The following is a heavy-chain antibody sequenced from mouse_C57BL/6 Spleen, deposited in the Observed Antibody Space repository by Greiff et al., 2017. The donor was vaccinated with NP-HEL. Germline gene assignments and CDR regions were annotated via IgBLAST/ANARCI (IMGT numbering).Heavy chain of an antibody. D-gene: IGHD2-1*01. J-gene: IGHJ3*01. Sequence: VQLQQPGAELVKPGASVKMSCKASGYTFTSYWITWVKQRPGQGLEWIGDIYPGSGSTNYNEKFKSKATLTVDTSSSTAYMQLSSLTSEDSAVYYCARSLDGNYVHFAYWGQGTLVTVSA. CDR1: GYTFTSYW. V-gene: IGHV1-55*01. CDR3: ARSLDGNYVHFAY. CDR2: IYPGSGST.